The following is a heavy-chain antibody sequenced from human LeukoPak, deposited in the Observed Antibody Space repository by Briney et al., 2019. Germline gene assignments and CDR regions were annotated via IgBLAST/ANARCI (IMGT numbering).Heavy chain of an antibody. CDR2: ISAYNGNT. CDR3: ATAPVRGYSYGHSLPRDYYYYYMDV. D-gene: IGHD5-18*01. V-gene: IGHV1-18*01. CDR1: GYTFTSYG. Sequence: GASVKVSCKASGYTFTSYGISWVRQAPGQGLEWMGWISAYNGNTNYAQKLQGRVTMTTDTSTSTAYMELRSLRSEDTAVYYCATAPVRGYSYGHSLPRDYYYYYMDVWGKGTTVTVSS. J-gene: IGHJ6*03.